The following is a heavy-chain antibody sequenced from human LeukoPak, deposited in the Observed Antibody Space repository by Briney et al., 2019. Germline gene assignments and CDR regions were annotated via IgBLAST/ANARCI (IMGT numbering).Heavy chain of an antibody. V-gene: IGHV4-59*01. CDR1: GGSISSYY. D-gene: IGHD4-17*01. CDR2: IYHSGSST. J-gene: IGHJ6*03. CDR3: ARATTVTTFFYYYYMDV. Sequence: SETLSLTCTVPGGSISSYYWTWMRQAPGKGLEWIGYIYHSGSSTYYNPSLNSRLSISVDTSKNQFSLKLSSVTAADTAVYYCARATTVTTFFYYYYMDVWGKGTTVTVSS.